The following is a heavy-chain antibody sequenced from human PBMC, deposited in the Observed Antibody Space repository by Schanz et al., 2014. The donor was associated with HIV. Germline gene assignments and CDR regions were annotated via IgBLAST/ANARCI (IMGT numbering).Heavy chain of an antibody. CDR3: ARPTGALYFDL. D-gene: IGHD7-27*01. CDR1: GFTFSNYW. Sequence: EVQLVESGGGLVQPGGSLRLSCAASGFTFSNYWMHWVRQAPGKGLVWVSRINGDGSTTSYADSVKGRFTISRDNAKNTLYLQLNSLRAEDTAVYYCARPTGALYFDLWGRGTLVTVSS. CDR2: INGDGSTT. J-gene: IGHJ2*01. V-gene: IGHV3-74*01.